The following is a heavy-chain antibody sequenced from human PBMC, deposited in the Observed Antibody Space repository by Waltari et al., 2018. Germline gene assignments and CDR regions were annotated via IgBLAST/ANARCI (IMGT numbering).Heavy chain of an antibody. Sequence: QGQLVESGGGVVQPGTSLRLSCEASGCGFYIYGMHWVRQSPGKGLEWVALIWPGGDKTSYGDSVKGRFTVSRDNSKNTLFLEMNSLRVEDTAIYYCTRGPGSGWYLDYWGQGTPVTVSP. V-gene: IGHV3-33*08. CDR1: GCGFYIYG. CDR3: TRGPGSGWYLDY. J-gene: IGHJ4*02. CDR2: IWPGGDKT. D-gene: IGHD6-19*01.